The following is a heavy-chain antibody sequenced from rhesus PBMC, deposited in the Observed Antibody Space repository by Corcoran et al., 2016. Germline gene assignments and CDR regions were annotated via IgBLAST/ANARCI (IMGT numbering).Heavy chain of an antibody. J-gene: IGHJ6*01. Sequence: QAQLQESGPGLVKPLETLSLTCAVSGGSISSNYWSWIRQAPGKGMEWIGYIYGSGSSTNYNPSLKSRVTLSVDTSKNQLSLKLSSVTAADTAVYYCASALGAGSLDSWGQGVVVTVSS. CDR2: IYGSGSST. V-gene: IGHV4S11*01. CDR1: GGSISSNY. D-gene: IGHD2-33*01. CDR3: ASALGAGSLDS.